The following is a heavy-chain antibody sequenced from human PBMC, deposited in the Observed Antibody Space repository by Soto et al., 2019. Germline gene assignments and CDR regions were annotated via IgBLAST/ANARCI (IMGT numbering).Heavy chain of an antibody. Sequence: PGGSLSLSCAASGFTFGDSGMHWVRQAPGKGLEWVAVISHDGSNKYYADSVKGRFTISRDNSKNTLYLQMNSLRAEDTAVYYCAKDQVGSSWPPSSLDYWGQGTLVTVSS. D-gene: IGHD6-13*01. V-gene: IGHV3-30*18. J-gene: IGHJ4*02. CDR2: ISHDGSNK. CDR3: AKDQVGSSWPPSSLDY. CDR1: GFTFGDSG.